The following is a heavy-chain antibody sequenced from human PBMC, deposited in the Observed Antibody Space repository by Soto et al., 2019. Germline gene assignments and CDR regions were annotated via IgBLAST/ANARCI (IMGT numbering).Heavy chain of an antibody. D-gene: IGHD3-22*01. J-gene: IGHJ3*02. Sequence: GASVKVSCTASGFTFTSSAVQWVRQARGQRLEWIGWIVVGSGNTNYAQKFQERVTITRDMSTSTAYMELSSLRSEDTAVYYCAADSYYDSSGYYLGPDAFDIWGQGTMVTVSS. CDR3: AADSYYDSSGYYLGPDAFDI. CDR2: IVVGSGNT. CDR1: GFTFTSSA. V-gene: IGHV1-58*01.